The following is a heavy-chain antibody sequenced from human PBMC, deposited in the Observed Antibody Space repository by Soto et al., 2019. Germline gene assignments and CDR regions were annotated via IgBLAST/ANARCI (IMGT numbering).Heavy chain of an antibody. CDR3: ARGTYYNWFDP. CDR1: GGSISRGGYY. J-gene: IGHJ5*02. CDR2: IYYSGGT. Sequence: QVQLQESGPGLVKPSQTLSLTCTVSGGSISRGGYYWSWIRQHPGKGLEWIGYIYYSGGTYYNPSLKSRVTISVDTSKNQFSLKLSSVTAAYTAVYYCARGTYYNWFDPWGQGTLVTVSS. V-gene: IGHV4-31*03. D-gene: IGHD3-10*01.